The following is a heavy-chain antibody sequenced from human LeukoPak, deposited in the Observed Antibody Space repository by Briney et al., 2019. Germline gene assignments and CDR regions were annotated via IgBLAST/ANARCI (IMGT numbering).Heavy chain of an antibody. CDR3: AKDNSGYGSGSYYNY. J-gene: IGHJ4*02. D-gene: IGHD3-10*01. CDR2: ISGSGGST. CDR1: GSTFSNYA. Sequence: GGSLRLSCAASGSTFSNYAMSWVRQAPGKGLEWVSAISGSGGSTYYADSVKGRFTISRDNSKNTLYLQMNSLRAEDTAVYYCAKDNSGYGSGSYYNYWGQGTLVTVSS. V-gene: IGHV3-23*01.